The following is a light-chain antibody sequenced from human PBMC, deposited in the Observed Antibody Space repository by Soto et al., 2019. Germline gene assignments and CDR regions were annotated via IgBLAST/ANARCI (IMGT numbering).Light chain of an antibody. CDR2: DDG. Sequence: SYELTQPPSVSVAPGQTARITCGGNNIGGKSLHWYQQKPGQAPVLVVYDDGDRPSGIPERFSGSNSGNTATLTISRVEAGDEAAYYCQVWDNNYDHYVFGTGTKVTVL. J-gene: IGLJ1*01. V-gene: IGLV3-21*02. CDR1: NIGGKS. CDR3: QVWDNNYDHYV.